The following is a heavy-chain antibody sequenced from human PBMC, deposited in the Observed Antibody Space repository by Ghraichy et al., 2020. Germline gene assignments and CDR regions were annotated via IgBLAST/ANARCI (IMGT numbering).Heavy chain of an antibody. CDR2: INIYGSST. Sequence: GESLNISCAASGFTFSSYWMHWVRQAPGKGLGWVSRINIYGSSTSYADSVKGRFTISRDNAKNTLYLQMNSLRAEDTAVNYCARAGSWGFWSGYLYPYYYYAMDVWGQGTPVTVSS. J-gene: IGHJ6*02. V-gene: IGHV3-74*01. D-gene: IGHD3-3*01. CDR1: GFTFSSYW. CDR3: ARAGSWGFWSGYLYPYYYYAMDV.